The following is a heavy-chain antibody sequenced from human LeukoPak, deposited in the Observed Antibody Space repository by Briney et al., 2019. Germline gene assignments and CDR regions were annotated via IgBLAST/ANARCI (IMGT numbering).Heavy chain of an antibody. Sequence: PSETLSLTCTVSGGSISSSSYYWGWIRQPPGKGLEWIGSIYYSGSTYYNPSLKSRVTISVDTSKNQFSLKLSSVTAADTAVYYCARWFRYYYGSGSHPFDYWGQGTLVTVSS. CDR1: GGSISSSSYY. CDR3: ARWFRYYYGSGSHPFDY. J-gene: IGHJ4*02. CDR2: IYYSGST. V-gene: IGHV4-39*01. D-gene: IGHD3-10*01.